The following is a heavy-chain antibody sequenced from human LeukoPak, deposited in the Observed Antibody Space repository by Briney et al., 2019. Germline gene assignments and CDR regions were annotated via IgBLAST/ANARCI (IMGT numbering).Heavy chain of an antibody. CDR2: IYHSGST. J-gene: IGHJ6*03. Sequence: SETLSLTCAVSGYSISSGYYWGWSRQPPGKGLEWIGSIYHSGSTYYNPSLKSRVTISVDTSKNQFSLKLSSVTAADTDVYYCAGCSSGLSPYYYYMDVWGKGTTVTVSS. CDR3: AGCSSGLSPYYYYMDV. D-gene: IGHD6-19*01. CDR1: GYSISSGYY. V-gene: IGHV4-38-2*01.